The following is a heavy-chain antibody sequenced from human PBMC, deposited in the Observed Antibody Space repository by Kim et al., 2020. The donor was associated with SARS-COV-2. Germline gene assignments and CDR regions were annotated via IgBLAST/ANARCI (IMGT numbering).Heavy chain of an antibody. CDR1: GFTFSDHY. Sequence: GGSLRLSCAASGFTFSDHYMDWVRQAPGKGLEWVGRIRNKANSYTTEYAAPVKGRFTISRDDSKNSLFLQMSSLKTEDTAVYYCARSGRYGDYGYWGQGTLVTVSS. CDR3: ARSGRYGDYGY. CDR2: IRNKANSYTT. V-gene: IGHV3-72*01. J-gene: IGHJ4*02. D-gene: IGHD4-17*01.